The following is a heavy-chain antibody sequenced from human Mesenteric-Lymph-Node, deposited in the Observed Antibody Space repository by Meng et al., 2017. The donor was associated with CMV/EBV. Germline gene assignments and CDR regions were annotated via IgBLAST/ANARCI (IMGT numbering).Heavy chain of an antibody. V-gene: IGHV4-61*01. Sequence: SETLSLTCTVSGGSISSSSYYWSWIRQPPGKGLEWIGYIYYSGSTNYNPSLKSRVTISVDTSKNQFSLKLSSVTAADTAVYYCARDPVVGATTWGQGTLVTVSS. D-gene: IGHD1-26*01. CDR3: ARDPVVGATT. CDR1: GGSISSSSYY. J-gene: IGHJ4*02. CDR2: IYYSGST.